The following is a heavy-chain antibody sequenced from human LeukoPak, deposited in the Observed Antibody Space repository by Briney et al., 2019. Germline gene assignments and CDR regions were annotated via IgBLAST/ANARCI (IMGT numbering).Heavy chain of an antibody. J-gene: IGHJ6*03. Sequence: GGSLRLSCAASGFTFSSYWMSWVRQAPGKGLEWVANIKQDGSEKYYVDSVKGRFTISRDNAKNSLYLQLDSLRGEDTAVYYRAGGGFGEAYYYYYYMDVWGKGTTVTVSS. CDR3: AGGGFGEAYYYYYYMDV. D-gene: IGHD3-10*01. CDR2: IKQDGSEK. V-gene: IGHV3-7*03. CDR1: GFTFSSYW.